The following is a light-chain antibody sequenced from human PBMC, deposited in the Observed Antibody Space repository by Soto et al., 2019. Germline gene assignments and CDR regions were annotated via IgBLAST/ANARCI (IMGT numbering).Light chain of an antibody. CDR1: QGISNY. Sequence: DIQMTQSPSSLSASVGDRVTITCRASQGISNYLAWYQQKPGQVPKLLIYVASTLQSGVPSRFSGRGSGTDFSLSISSLQPEDVATYYCQQLNSYPLTFGQGTRLEIK. V-gene: IGKV1-27*01. CDR3: QQLNSYPLT. CDR2: VAS. J-gene: IGKJ5*01.